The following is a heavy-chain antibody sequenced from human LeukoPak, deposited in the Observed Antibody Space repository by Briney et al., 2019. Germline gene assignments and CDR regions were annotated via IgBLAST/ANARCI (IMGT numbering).Heavy chain of an antibody. Sequence: PSETLSLTCAVYGGSFSGYYWSWIRQPPGKGLEWIGEVNHSGSTTYNPSLKSRVTISVDTSKNQFSLKLSSVTAADTAVYYCARLPKLRYFDWPPYYYGMDVWGQGTTVTVSS. V-gene: IGHV4-34*01. D-gene: IGHD3-9*01. CDR2: VNHSGST. CDR1: GGSFSGYY. J-gene: IGHJ6*02. CDR3: ARLPKLRYFDWPPYYYGMDV.